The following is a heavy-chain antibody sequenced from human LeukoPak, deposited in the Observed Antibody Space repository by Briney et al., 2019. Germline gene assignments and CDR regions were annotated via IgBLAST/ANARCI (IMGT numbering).Heavy chain of an antibody. D-gene: IGHD5-24*01. CDR3: AKALDTYGYMRFDY. Sequence: GGSLRLSCATSGFTFVSYAMTWVRQAPGKGLEWVSAINGGGDTTYYADSVKGRFTVSRDRSTNTLFLQMSSLRAEDSGMYYCAKALDTYGYMRFDYWGQGALVTVSS. V-gene: IGHV3-23*01. CDR2: INGGGDTT. J-gene: IGHJ4*02. CDR1: GFTFVSYA.